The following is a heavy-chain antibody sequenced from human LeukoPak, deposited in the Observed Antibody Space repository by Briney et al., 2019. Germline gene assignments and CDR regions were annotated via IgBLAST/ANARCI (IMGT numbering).Heavy chain of an antibody. CDR2: IYYSGST. Sequence: SETLSLTCTVSGGSISSGGYYWSWIRQHPGKGLEWIGHIYYSGSTYYNPSLKSRVTISVDTSKKQISLKLSSVTAADTAVYYCARAGNNWSFDYWGQGTLVTVSS. V-gene: IGHV4-31*03. J-gene: IGHJ4*02. D-gene: IGHD1-1*01. CDR1: GGSISSGGYY. CDR3: ARAGNNWSFDY.